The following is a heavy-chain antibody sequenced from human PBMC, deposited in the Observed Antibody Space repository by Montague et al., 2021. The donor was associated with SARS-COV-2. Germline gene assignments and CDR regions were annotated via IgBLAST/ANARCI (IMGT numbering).Heavy chain of an antibody. V-gene: IGHV4-59*12. CDR2: IYYSGST. D-gene: IGHD3-16*01. CDR3: ARERNTYIWVFTWPAYFDY. CDR1: GGSISSYS. Sequence: SETLSLTCTVSGGSISSYSWSWIRQPPGKGLEWIGYIYYSGSTNXNPSLKSRVAISVDTSKNQFSLKLSSVTAADTAVYYCARERNTYIWVFTWPAYFDYWGQGTLVTVS. J-gene: IGHJ4*02.